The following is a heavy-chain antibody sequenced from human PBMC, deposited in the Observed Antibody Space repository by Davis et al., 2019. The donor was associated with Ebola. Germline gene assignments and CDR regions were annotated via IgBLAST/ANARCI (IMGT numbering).Heavy chain of an antibody. V-gene: IGHV3-43*01. Sequence: GESLKISCAASGFTFDDYTMHWVRQAPGKGLEWVSLISWDGGSTYYADSVKGRFTISRDNSKNSLYLQMNSLRAEDTAVYYCARMGVGVVVTLDVWGQGTTVTVSS. J-gene: IGHJ6*02. D-gene: IGHD2-21*02. CDR1: GFTFDDYT. CDR3: ARMGVGVVVTLDV. CDR2: ISWDGGST.